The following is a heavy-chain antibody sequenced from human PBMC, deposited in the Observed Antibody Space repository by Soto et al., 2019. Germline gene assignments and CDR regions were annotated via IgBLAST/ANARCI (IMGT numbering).Heavy chain of an antibody. CDR3: ARRGVLRYFDWSSAAYGMDV. D-gene: IGHD3-9*01. V-gene: IGHV5-51*01. CDR2: IYPGDSDT. CDR1: GYSFNTYW. Sequence: PGESLKISCKGSGYSFNTYWIGWVRQMPGKGLEWMGIIYPGDSDTRYSPSFQGQVTISADKSISTAYLQWSSLKASDTAMYYCARRGVLRYFDWSSAAYGMDVWGQGTTVTVSS. J-gene: IGHJ6*02.